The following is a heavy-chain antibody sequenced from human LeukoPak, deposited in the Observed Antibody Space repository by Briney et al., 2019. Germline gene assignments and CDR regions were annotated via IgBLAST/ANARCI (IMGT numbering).Heavy chain of an antibody. V-gene: IGHV3-53*01. CDR2: IFSGGST. D-gene: IGHD3-22*01. Sequence: GGTLRLSCAASGFTVSSNYMSWVRKAPGKGLEWVSVIFSGGSTYYADSVKGRFIISRHNSKNTLYLQMNGLRAEDTAVYYCARDIAYDSSGYYSPHFDYWGQGTPVTLSS. J-gene: IGHJ4*02. CDR3: ARDIAYDSSGYYSPHFDY. CDR1: GFTVSSNY.